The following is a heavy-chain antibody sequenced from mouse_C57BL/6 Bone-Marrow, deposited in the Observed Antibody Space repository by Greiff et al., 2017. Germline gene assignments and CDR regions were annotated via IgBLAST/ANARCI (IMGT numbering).Heavy chain of an antibody. CDR2: ISDGGSYT. CDR3: ATNYYGSSYGY. V-gene: IGHV5-4*01. CDR1: GFTFSSYA. Sequence: VHLVESGGGLVKPGGSLKLSCAASGFTFSSYAMSWVRQTPEKRLEWVATISDGGSYTYYPDNVKGRFTISRDNAKNNLYLQMSHLKSEDTAMYYCATNYYGSSYGYWGQGTTLTVSS. J-gene: IGHJ2*01. D-gene: IGHD1-1*01.